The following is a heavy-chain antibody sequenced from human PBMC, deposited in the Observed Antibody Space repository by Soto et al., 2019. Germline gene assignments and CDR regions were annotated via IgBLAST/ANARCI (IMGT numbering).Heavy chain of an antibody. J-gene: IGHJ4*02. CDR3: ARDRADSGYDYSDY. D-gene: IGHD5-12*01. CDR2: IKQDGSEK. V-gene: IGHV3-7*05. Sequence: GGSLRLSCAASGFTFSSYWMSWVRQAPGKGLEWVANIKQDGSEKYYVDSVKGRFTISRDNAKNSLYLQMNSLRAEDTAVYYCARDRADSGYDYSDYWGQGTLVTVSS. CDR1: GFTFSSYW.